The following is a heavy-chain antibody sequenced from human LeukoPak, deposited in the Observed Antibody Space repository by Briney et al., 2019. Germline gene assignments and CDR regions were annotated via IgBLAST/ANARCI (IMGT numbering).Heavy chain of an antibody. J-gene: IGHJ4*02. D-gene: IGHD5-18*01. CDR3: ARRRIGYSYGLDY. Sequence: PSETLSLTCTVSGGSISSSSYYWGWIRQPPGKELEWIGSIYYSGSTYYNPSLKSRVTISVDTSKNQFSLKLSSVTAADTAVYYCARRRIGYSYGLDYWGQGTLVTVSS. CDR1: GGSISSSSYY. V-gene: IGHV4-39*01. CDR2: IYYSGST.